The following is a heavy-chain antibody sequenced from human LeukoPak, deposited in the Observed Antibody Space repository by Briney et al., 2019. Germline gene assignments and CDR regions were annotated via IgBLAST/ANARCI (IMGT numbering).Heavy chain of an antibody. D-gene: IGHD2-15*01. V-gene: IGHV2-5*02. CDR3: AHTVTYSLGDAFDI. Sequence: SGPTLVNPTQTLTLTCTFSGFSLSTSGVGVGWFRQPPRKALEWLALIYWDDAKRYSPSLKNRLTINQDTSNKQVVLTMTNMDPVDTATYYCAHTVTYSLGDAFDIWGQGTMVTVSS. CDR1: GFSLSTSGVG. CDR2: IYWDDAK. J-gene: IGHJ3*02.